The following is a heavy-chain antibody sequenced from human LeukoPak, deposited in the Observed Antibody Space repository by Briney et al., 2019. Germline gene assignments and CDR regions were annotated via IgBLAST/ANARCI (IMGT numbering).Heavy chain of an antibody. Sequence: GGSLRLSCTASGFTFGDYAMSWVRQAPGKGLEWVGFIRSRAYGGTTEYAASVKGRFTISRDDSKSIAYLQMNSLKTEDTAVYYCTRESDCLGECLLDYWGQGTLVTVSS. V-gene: IGHV3-49*04. CDR1: GFTFGDYA. CDR2: IRSRAYGGTT. J-gene: IGHJ4*02. D-gene: IGHD3-16*01. CDR3: TRESDCLGECLLDY.